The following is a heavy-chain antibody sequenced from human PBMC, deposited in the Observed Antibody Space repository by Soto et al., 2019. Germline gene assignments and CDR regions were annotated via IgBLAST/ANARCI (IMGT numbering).Heavy chain of an antibody. CDR3: ARDTYYYDSSDHFSADAFDI. V-gene: IGHV3-74*01. Sequence: GGSLRLSCAASGFTSSSYWIHWVRQAPGKGLVWVSRISNDGSSTNYADSVKGRFTISRDNAKNTVYLQMNSLRAEDTAVYYCARDTYYYDSSDHFSADAFDIWGQGTRVTVSS. D-gene: IGHD3-22*01. CDR2: ISNDGSST. CDR1: GFTSSSYW. J-gene: IGHJ3*02.